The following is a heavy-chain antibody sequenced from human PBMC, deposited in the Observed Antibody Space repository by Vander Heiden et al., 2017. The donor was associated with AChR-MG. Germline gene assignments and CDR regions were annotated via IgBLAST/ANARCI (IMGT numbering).Heavy chain of an antibody. J-gene: IGHJ4*02. CDR1: GTTFSSYA. CDR3: ARDIEYGSSSLDY. CDR2: ISYDGSNK. D-gene: IGHD6-6*01. Sequence: QVQPVESGGCVVQPRRSLRLSCAASGTTFSSYAMHWVRQAPGKGLEWVAVISYDGSNKYYADSVKGRFTISRDNSKNTLYLQMNSLRAEDTAVYYCARDIEYGSSSLDYWGQGTLVTVSS. V-gene: IGHV3-30-3*01.